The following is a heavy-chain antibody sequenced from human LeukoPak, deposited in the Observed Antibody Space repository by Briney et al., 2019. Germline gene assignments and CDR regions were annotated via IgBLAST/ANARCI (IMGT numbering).Heavy chain of an antibody. Sequence: SETLSLTCAVSGYSISSGYYWGWIRQPPGKGLEWIGTIYHSGRTYYNPSLKSRVTISVDTSKNQFSLKLSSVTAADTAVYYCARGSHGDYGRRKYFDYWGQGTLVTVSS. CDR1: GYSISSGYY. D-gene: IGHD4-17*01. CDR2: IYHSGRT. J-gene: IGHJ4*02. V-gene: IGHV4-38-2*01. CDR3: ARGSHGDYGRRKYFDY.